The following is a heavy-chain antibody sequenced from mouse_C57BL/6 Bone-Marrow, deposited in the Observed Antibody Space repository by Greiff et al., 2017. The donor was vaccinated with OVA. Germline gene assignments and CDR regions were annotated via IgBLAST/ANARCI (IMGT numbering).Heavy chain of an antibody. V-gene: IGHV1-11*01. CDR2: IYPVSGET. CDR1: GYTFTDYF. Sequence: QVHVQQSGAELVSPGASVTLSCKASGYTFTDYFMNWVKKRPGQGLEWIGGIYPVSGETNYNQKFKGKATFSVDRSSSTAYMELNSLTSEDSAVYYCGCYYCSIKRFDYWGNGTTLTVAS. D-gene: IGHD1-1*01. J-gene: IGHJ2*01. CDR3: GCYYCSIKRFDY.